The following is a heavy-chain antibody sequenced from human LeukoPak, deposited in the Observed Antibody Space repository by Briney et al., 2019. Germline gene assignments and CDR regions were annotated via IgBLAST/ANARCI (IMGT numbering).Heavy chain of an antibody. CDR1: GFTFSSYA. V-gene: IGHV3-23*01. CDR2: ISGSGGST. Sequence: GGSLRLSCAASGFTFSSYAMSWVRQAPGKGLEWVSAISGSGGSTYYADSVKGRFTISRDNSKNTLYLQMNSLRAEDTAVYYCARGVIAVAGTSGRFDPWGQGTLVTVSS. J-gene: IGHJ5*02. CDR3: ARGVIAVAGTSGRFDP. D-gene: IGHD6-19*01.